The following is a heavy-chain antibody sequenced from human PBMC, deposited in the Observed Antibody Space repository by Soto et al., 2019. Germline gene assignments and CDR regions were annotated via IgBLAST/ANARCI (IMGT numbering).Heavy chain of an antibody. CDR1: GCSFPSNH. Sequence: VCCEARGCSFPSNHISWGRQAPGQGLEWMGWISAYNGNTNYAQKLQGRVTMTTDTSTSTAYMELRSLRSDDTAVYYCAREWRGYSCYEGLTFDYWRQVTPVPVTS. CDR3: AREWRGYSCYEGLTFDY. J-gene: IGHJ4*02. D-gene: IGHD5-12*01. CDR2: ISAYNGNT. V-gene: IGHV1-18*01.